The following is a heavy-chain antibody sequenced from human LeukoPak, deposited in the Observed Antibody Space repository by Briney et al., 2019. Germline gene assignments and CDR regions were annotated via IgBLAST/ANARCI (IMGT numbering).Heavy chain of an antibody. J-gene: IGHJ4*02. D-gene: IGHD3-22*01. V-gene: IGHV1-18*01. CDR3: ARIYYDSSGYSPYDY. Sequence: ASVQVSCKASGYTLSSYGISWVRQAPGQGLEWMGWSSANNGNTNYAQQVQGIVTMTTATSTSTAYMELRRLRSDDTAVYYCARIYYDSSGYSPYDYWGQGTLVTVSS. CDR1: GYTLSSYG. CDR2: SSANNGNT.